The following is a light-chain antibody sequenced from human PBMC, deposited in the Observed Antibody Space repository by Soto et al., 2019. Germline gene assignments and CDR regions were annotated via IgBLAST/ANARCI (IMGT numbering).Light chain of an antibody. J-gene: IGLJ2*01. CDR1: SSDVGGYNY. CDR2: DNN. V-gene: IGLV2-14*01. Sequence: QSVLTQPASVSGSPGQSITISCTGTSSDVGGYNYVSWYQQHPGKAPKLMIYDNNNRPSGIPDRFSGSKSGKTATPGITGLQTGDVADYYCGTWDSSLSVVVFGGGTKVTVL. CDR3: GTWDSSLSVVV.